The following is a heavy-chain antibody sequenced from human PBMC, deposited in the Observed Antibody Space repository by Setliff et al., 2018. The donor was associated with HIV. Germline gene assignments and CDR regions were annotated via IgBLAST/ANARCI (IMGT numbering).Heavy chain of an antibody. Sequence: PSETLSLTCAVYGGSFSGYYWTWIRQPPGKGLEWIGDIVHIGSTNYKPSLKSRVTISIDASKSQFYVKVRSVTAADTAVYYCVRVPMYYDSRANLTDHWGQGALVTVSS. D-gene: IGHD3-16*01. CDR1: GGSFSGYY. CDR3: VRVPMYYDSRANLTDH. J-gene: IGHJ4*02. V-gene: IGHV4-34*12. CDR2: IVHIGST.